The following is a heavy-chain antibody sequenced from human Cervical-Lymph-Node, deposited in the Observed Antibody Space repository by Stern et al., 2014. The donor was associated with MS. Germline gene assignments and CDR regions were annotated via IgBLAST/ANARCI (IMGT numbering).Heavy chain of an antibody. CDR1: GFTFSSYG. Sequence: VQLVESGGGVVQPGRSLRLSCAASGFTFSSYGMHWVRQAPGKGLEWVAVISFDGSNKYYADSVKGRFTISRDNSKNTLYLQMNSLRAEDTAVYYCAKVAQDSSGYYYIDYWGQGTLVTVSS. D-gene: IGHD3-22*01. J-gene: IGHJ4*02. CDR2: ISFDGSNK. CDR3: AKVAQDSSGYYYIDY. V-gene: IGHV3-30*18.